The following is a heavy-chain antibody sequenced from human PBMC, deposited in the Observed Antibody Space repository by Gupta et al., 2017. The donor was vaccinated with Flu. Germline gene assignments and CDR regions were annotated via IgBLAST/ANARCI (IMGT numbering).Heavy chain of an antibody. D-gene: IGHD6-19*01. CDR2: IIPIFGTA. J-gene: IGHJ3*02. V-gene: IGHV1-69*01. Sequence: QVQLVQSGAEVKKPGSSVKVSCKASGGTFSSYAISWVRQAPGQGLEWMGGIIPIFGTANYAQKFQGRVTITADESTSTAYMELSSLRSEDTAVYYCARGWSSGWYFLGRDYSFDIWGQGTMVTVSS. CDR3: ARGWSSGWYFLGRDYSFDI. CDR1: GGTFSSYA.